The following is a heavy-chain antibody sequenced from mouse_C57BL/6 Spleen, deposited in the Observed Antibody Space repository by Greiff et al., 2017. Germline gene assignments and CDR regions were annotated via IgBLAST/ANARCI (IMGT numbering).Heavy chain of an antibody. CDR3: ARGGVSTVVAARAMDY. CDR2: INPSNGGT. V-gene: IGHV1-53*01. Sequence: VKLQQPGTELVKPGASVKLSCKASGYTFTSYWMHWVKQRPGQGLEWIGNINPSNGGTNYNEKFKSKATLTVDKSSSTAYMQLSSLTSEESAVDYGARGGVSTVVAARAMDYWGQGTTVTVSS. CDR1: GYTFTSYW. J-gene: IGHJ4*01. D-gene: IGHD1-1*01.